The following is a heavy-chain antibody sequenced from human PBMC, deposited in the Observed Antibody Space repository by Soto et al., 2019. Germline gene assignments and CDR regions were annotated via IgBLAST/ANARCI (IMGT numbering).Heavy chain of an antibody. CDR3: ARRWGYYFDY. V-gene: IGHV4-30-4*02. CDR2: IYYSGST. D-gene: IGHD1-26*01. J-gene: IGHJ4*02. Sequence: SETLSLTCTVSGGSISSGDYYWSWIRQPPGKGLEWIGYIYYSGSTYYNPSLKSRVTISVDTSKNQFSLKLSSVTAADTTVYYCARRWGYYFDYWGQGTLVTVSS. CDR1: GGSISSGDYY.